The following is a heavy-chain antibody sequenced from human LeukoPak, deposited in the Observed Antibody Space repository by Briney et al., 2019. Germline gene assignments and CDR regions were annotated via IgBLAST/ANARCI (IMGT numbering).Heavy chain of an antibody. CDR1: GFAFSQHV. J-gene: IGHJ4*02. V-gene: IGHV3-64*04. CDR2: IHPTGSLT. CDR3: ARGPPYYDFWSGYRPEYYFDY. Sequence: GGSLRLSCSASGFAFSQHVMHWVRQAPGDGLDYVSFIHPTGSLTSYADSVKGRFTVSRDNAKNSLYLQMNSLRAEDTAVYYCARGPPYYDFWSGYRPEYYFDYWGQGTLVTVSS. D-gene: IGHD3-3*01.